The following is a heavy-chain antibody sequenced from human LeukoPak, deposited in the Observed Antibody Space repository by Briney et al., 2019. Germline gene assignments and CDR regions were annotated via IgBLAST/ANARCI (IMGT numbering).Heavy chain of an antibody. CDR2: INHSENT. CDR1: GGSFSDHY. Sequence: SETLSLTCAVYGGSFSDHYWTWIRQPPGKGLEWIGEINHSENTNYNSSLKSRVTLSVDTSKNQFSLKLSSVTAADTAVYYCARARNWNPGEFDYWGQGTLVTVSS. V-gene: IGHV4-34*01. D-gene: IGHD1-20*01. CDR3: ARARNWNPGEFDY. J-gene: IGHJ4*02.